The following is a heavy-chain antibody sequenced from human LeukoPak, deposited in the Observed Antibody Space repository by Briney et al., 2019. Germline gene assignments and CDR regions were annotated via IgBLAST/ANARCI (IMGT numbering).Heavy chain of an antibody. V-gene: IGHV4-34*01. D-gene: IGHD6-6*01. J-gene: IGHJ3*02. CDR1: GGSFSGYY. CDR2: INHSGST. Sequence: SETLSLTCAVYGGSFSGYYWSWIRQPPGKGLEWIGEINHSGSTNYNPSLKSRVTISVDTSKNQFSLKLSSVTAADTAVYYCASSYSSSTVLDAFDIWGQGTMVTVSS. CDR3: ASSYSSSTVLDAFDI.